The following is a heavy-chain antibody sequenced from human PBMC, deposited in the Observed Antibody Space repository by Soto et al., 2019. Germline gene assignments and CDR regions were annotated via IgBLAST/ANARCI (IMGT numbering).Heavy chain of an antibody. Sequence: SSETLSLTCAVSGGSITSGNSYSWSWIRQPPGKGLEWIGSISHTGSTSYNPSLKSRLTMSVDKSKNQFSLRLSPVTAADMAVYYCARAVAPYFGTWFDPWGQGILVTVSS. CDR3: ARAVAPYFGTWFDP. CDR1: GGSITSGNSYS. CDR2: ISHTGST. J-gene: IGHJ5*02. V-gene: IGHV4-30-2*01. D-gene: IGHD3-10*01.